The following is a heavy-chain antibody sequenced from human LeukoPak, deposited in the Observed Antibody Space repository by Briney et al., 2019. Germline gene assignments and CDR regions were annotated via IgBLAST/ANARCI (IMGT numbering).Heavy chain of an antibody. V-gene: IGHV3-53*01. D-gene: IGHD2-15*01. J-gene: IGHJ4*02. CDR1: GFTVSNNY. CDR3: ANLLGYCSGGSCYSDF. Sequence: GGSLRLSCAASGFTVSNNYMGWVRQAPGKGLEWVSIIHSSSATYYADSVKGRFTISRDNSKNTLYLQMNSLRAEDTAVYYCANLLGYCSGGSCYSDFWGQGTLVTVSS. CDR2: IHSSSAT.